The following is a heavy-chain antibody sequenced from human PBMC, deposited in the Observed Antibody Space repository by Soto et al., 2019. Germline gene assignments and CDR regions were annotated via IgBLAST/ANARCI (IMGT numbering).Heavy chain of an antibody. CDR3: AKVLGKNYYYHFDF. CDR2: ISGGSSVT. CDR1: GFTFSDYA. J-gene: IGHJ4*02. V-gene: IGHV3-23*01. Sequence: PGGSLRLSCTASGFTFSDYAMTWVRQAPGKGLEWVSTISGGSSVTYYGDSVKGRFTISRDNAKKTLFLQLNRLSAEDTATYYCAKVLGKNYYYHFDFWGQGTQVTVSS. D-gene: IGHD3-10*01.